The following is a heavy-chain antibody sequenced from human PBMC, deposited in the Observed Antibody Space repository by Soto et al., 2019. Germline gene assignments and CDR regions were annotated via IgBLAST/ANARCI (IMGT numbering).Heavy chain of an antibody. V-gene: IGHV4-39*07. CDR1: SGSISSSSYF. CDR3: ARELAARGLGYYYYYGMDV. J-gene: IGHJ6*02. D-gene: IGHD6-6*01. CDR2: IYYSGST. Sequence: SETLSLTCTVSSGSISSSSYFWGWIRQPPGKGLEWIGNIYYSGSTYYNPSLKSRVTTSVDTSNNQFSLKLSSVTAADTAVYYCARELAARGLGYYYYYGMDVWGQGTTVTVSS.